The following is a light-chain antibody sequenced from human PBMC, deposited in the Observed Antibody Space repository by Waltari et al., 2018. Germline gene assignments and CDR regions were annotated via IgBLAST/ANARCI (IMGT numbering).Light chain of an antibody. J-gene: IGLJ1*01. V-gene: IGLV2-8*01. CDR1: GSGGS. CDR3: SSDAVSNNFYD. CDR2: EVS. Sequence: QSALTQPPSASGSPGQSVTIPCTGTGSGGSVSWYQQLPGKAPKRLIYEVSKRPSGGPDRCSGSKSGNTASLTGSGLQAEDEGDYYCSSDAVSNNFYDFGSGTKVTVL.